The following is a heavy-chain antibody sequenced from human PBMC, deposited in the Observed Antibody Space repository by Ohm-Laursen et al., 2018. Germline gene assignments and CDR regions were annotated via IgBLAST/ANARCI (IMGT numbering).Heavy chain of an antibody. CDR2: IHYSGNT. J-gene: IGHJ4*02. V-gene: IGHV4-59*08. CDR3: AGNRLGSSFDN. Sequence: PGTLSLTCTVSGNSINTYYWSWIRQPPGKGLEYISWIHYSGNTNYNPSLRSRVTISVDTSKTQISLSLRSVTAADTAIYYCAGNRLGSSFDNWGPGTVVTVSS. D-gene: IGHD1-26*01. CDR1: GNSINTYY.